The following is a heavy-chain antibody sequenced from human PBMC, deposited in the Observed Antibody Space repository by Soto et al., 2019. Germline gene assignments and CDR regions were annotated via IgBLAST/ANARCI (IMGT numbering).Heavy chain of an antibody. D-gene: IGHD3-22*01. CDR3: ARDPYDSSGYYSLFDY. CDR2: ISSSSSTI. V-gene: IGHV3-48*02. J-gene: IGHJ4*02. CDR1: GFTFSRYS. Sequence: EVQLVESGGGLVQPGGSLRLSCAAYGFTFSRYSMNWVRQAPGKGLEWVSYISSSSSTIYYGDSVKGRFTISRDNAKDSLYLQMSSPRDGDTAVYYCARDPYDSSGYYSLFDYWGQGTLVTVSS.